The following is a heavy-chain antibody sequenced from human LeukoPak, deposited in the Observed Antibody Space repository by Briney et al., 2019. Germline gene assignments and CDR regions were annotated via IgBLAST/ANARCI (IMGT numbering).Heavy chain of an antibody. V-gene: IGHV3-7*01. Sequence: PGGSLRLSCAASGFTFSSYDMHWVRQAPGKGLEWVANIKDDGTEKYYVDSVKGRFTISRDNAKNSVYLQMNSLRVEDTAVYYCARRAFGADYWGQGTLVTVSS. CDR1: GFTFSSYD. D-gene: IGHD3-10*01. CDR3: ARRAFGADY. CDR2: IKDDGTEK. J-gene: IGHJ4*02.